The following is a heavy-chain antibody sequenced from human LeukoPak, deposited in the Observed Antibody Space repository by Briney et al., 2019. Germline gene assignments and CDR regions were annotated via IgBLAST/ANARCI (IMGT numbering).Heavy chain of an antibody. CDR3: AREFYGIRISDY. Sequence: GGSLRLSCAASGFTFSSYSMNWVRQAPGKGLEWVSSISSSSSYIYYADSVKGRFTISRDNAKNSLYLQMNSLRAEDTALYYCAREFYGIRISDYWGQGTLVTVSS. J-gene: IGHJ4*02. D-gene: IGHD4-17*01. V-gene: IGHV3-21*04. CDR2: ISSSSSYI. CDR1: GFTFSSYS.